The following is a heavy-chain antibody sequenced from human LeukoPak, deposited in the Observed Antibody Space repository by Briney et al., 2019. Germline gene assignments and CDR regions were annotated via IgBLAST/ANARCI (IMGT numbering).Heavy chain of an antibody. J-gene: IGHJ4*02. D-gene: IGHD1-1*01. CDR1: GGSISSGGYY. V-gene: IGHV4-31*03. Sequence: SETLSLTCTVSGGSISSGGYYWSWIRQHPGKGLEWIGYIYYSGSTYYNPSLKSRVTISVDTSKNQFSLKLSSVTAADTAAYYCARRNRNWNDVGDDYWGQGTLVTVSS. CDR3: ARRNRNWNDVGDDY. CDR2: IYYSGST.